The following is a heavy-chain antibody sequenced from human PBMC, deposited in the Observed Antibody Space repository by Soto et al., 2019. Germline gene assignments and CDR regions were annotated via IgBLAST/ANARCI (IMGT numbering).Heavy chain of an antibody. J-gene: IGHJ4*02. CDR3: ARDAARPARGIDY. CDR1: GGSISSYY. Sequence: PSETLSLTCTVSGGSISSYYWSWIRQPPGKGLEWIGYIYYSGSTNYNPSLKSRVTISVDTSKNQFSLKLSSVTAADTAVYYCARDAARPARGIDYWGQGTLVTVSS. D-gene: IGHD6-6*01. CDR2: IYYSGST. V-gene: IGHV4-59*12.